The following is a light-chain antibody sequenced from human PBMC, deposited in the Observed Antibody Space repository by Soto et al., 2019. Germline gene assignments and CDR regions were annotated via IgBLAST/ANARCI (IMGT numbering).Light chain of an antibody. J-gene: IGKJ2*01. V-gene: IGKV3-20*01. CDR2: GAS. CDR3: QQYGSSPYT. Sequence: EIVLTQSPGTLSLSPGERATLSCRASQSVSSSYLAWYQQKPGQAPRLLIYGASSMATGIPDRFSGSGSGTDFSLTISRLEPKDFAVYYCQQYGSSPYTFGQGAKLEIK. CDR1: QSVSSSY.